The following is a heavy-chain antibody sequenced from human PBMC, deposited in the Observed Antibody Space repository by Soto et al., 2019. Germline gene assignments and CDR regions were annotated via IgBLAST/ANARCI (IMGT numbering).Heavy chain of an antibody. CDR1: GYSFTNYW. V-gene: IGHV5-51*01. CDR3: ARQIVGATGWGYTWFDP. D-gene: IGHD1-26*01. CDR2: IYPGDSDT. Sequence: EVQLVPSGAEVKKPGESLKISCKGSGYSFTNYWIAWVRQMPGKGLEWMGIIYPGDSDTRYSPSFQGQVTISADKSIRTGYPQWSSLKASDTAIYYCARQIVGATGWGYTWFDPWGQGTLVTVPS. J-gene: IGHJ5*02.